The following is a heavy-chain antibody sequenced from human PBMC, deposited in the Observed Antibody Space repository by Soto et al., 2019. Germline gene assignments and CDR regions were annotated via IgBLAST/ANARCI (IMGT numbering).Heavy chain of an antibody. CDR2: ISSSSSYT. CDR3: ARVRQLEFLSWFDT. V-gene: IGHV3-11*06. Sequence: GGSLRLSCAASGFTFSDYYMSWIRQAPGKGLEWVSYISSSSSYTNYADSVKGRFTISRDNAKNSLYLQMNSLRAEDTAVYYCARVRQLEFLSWFDTWGQGTLVTVSS. J-gene: IGHJ5*02. CDR1: GFTFSDYY. D-gene: IGHD6-13*01.